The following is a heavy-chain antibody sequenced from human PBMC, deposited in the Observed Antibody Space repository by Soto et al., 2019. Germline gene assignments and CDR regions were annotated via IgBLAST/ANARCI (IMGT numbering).Heavy chain of an antibody. CDR2: INAGNGNR. CDR3: ARDLAMDV. D-gene: IGHD3-16*01. Sequence: ASVKVSCKASGYTFTGSAMHWVRQAPGQRLEWMGWINAGNGNRKYSQKFQGRVTITRDTSASTAYMELSSLRSEDTAVYYCARDLAMDVWGQGTTVTVSS. V-gene: IGHV1-3*01. J-gene: IGHJ6*02. CDR1: GYTFTGSA.